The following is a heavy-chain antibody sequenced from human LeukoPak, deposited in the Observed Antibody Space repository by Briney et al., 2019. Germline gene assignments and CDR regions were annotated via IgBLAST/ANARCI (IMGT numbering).Heavy chain of an antibody. CDR2: INQDGSEK. CDR1: GFTFSNYW. V-gene: IGHV3-7*01. Sequence: GGSLTLSWAASGFTFSNYWMSWVRQAPGKGLEWVANINQDGSEKYYVDSVKGRFTLSRDNAKNSLYLQMNSLRVEDTAVYYCARVTSGLDYWGQGTPVTVSS. CDR3: ARVTSGLDY. J-gene: IGHJ4*02.